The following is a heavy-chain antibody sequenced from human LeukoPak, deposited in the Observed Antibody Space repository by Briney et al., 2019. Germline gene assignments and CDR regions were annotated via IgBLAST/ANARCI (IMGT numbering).Heavy chain of an antibody. D-gene: IGHD2-2*01. CDR2: ISYDGSNK. Sequence: GGSLRLSCAASGFTFSSYAMHWVRQAPGKGLEWVAVISYDGSNKYYADSVKGRFTISRDDSKNTLYLQMNSLRAEDTAVYYCARGHCSSTSCYLFDYWGQGTLVTVSS. J-gene: IGHJ4*02. CDR1: GFTFSSYA. CDR3: ARGHCSSTSCYLFDY. V-gene: IGHV3-30-3*01.